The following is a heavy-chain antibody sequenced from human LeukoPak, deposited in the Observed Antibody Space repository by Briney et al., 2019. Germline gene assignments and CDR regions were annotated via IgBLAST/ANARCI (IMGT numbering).Heavy chain of an antibody. V-gene: IGHV1-8*03. CDR1: GYTFTSYD. CDR2: MNPNSGNT. J-gene: IGHJ5*02. CDR3: ARAGHPYCSGGSCTDNWFDP. Sequence: ASVKVSCKASGYTFTSYDINWVRQATGQGLEWMGWMNPNSGNTGYAQKSQGRVTITRNNSISTAYMDLSSLRSEDTAVYYCARAGHPYCSGGSCTDNWFDPWGQGTLVTVSS. D-gene: IGHD2-15*01.